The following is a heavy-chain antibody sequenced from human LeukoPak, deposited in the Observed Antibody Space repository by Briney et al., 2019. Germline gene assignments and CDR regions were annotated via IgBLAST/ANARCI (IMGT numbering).Heavy chain of an antibody. CDR2: IYYSGST. CDR3: ASSDDGYSNGYNGMDV. D-gene: IGHD5-18*01. Sequence: SETLSLTCTVSGGSISSYYWSWIRQPPGKGLEWIGYIYYSGSTNYNPSLKSRVAISVDTSKNQFSLKLSSVTAADTAVYYCASSDDGYSNGYNGMDVWGQGTTVTVSS. J-gene: IGHJ6*02. CDR1: GGSISSYY. V-gene: IGHV4-59*08.